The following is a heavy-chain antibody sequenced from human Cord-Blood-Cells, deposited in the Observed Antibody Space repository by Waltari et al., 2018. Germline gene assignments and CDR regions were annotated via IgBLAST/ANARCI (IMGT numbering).Heavy chain of an antibody. Sequence: QVQLVQSGAEVKKPGAPVKVSCKASGYTFTSYGISWVRQAPGQGLEWMGWISAYNGNTNYAQKPQGRVTMTTDTSTSTAYMELRSLRSDDTAVYYCASHSGSYSIDAFDIWGQGTMVTVSS. CDR2: ISAYNGNT. V-gene: IGHV1-18*01. D-gene: IGHD1-26*01. CDR1: GYTFTSYG. CDR3: ASHSGSYSIDAFDI. J-gene: IGHJ3*02.